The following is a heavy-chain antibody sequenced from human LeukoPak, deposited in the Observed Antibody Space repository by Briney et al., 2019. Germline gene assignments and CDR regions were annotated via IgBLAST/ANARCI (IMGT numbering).Heavy chain of an antibody. CDR2: INPSSGGT. CDR3: ARSVPAYYYDSSYSCDY. V-gene: IGHV1-2*02. Sequence: GSVKVSCKAFGYTFTSYYMHWVRQDPGQGLEWMGWINPSSGGTNYAQKFQGRVTMTRDTSISTAYMELSRLRSDDTAVYYCARSVPAYYYDSSYSCDYWGQGTLVTVSS. CDR1: GYTFTSYY. D-gene: IGHD3-22*01. J-gene: IGHJ4*02.